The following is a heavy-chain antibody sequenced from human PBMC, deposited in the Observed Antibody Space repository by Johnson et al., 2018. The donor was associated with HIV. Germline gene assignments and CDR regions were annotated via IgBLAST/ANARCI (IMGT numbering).Heavy chain of an antibody. J-gene: IGHJ3*02. V-gene: IGHV3-30*18. Sequence: QVQLVESGGGSVKPGGSLRLSCAASGFIFSNAWMSWVRQAPGKGLEWVAVISYAGSNKYYADSVKGRFTISRDNSKNTLYLQMNSLRAEDTAVYYCAKGGSAVAVAFDIWGQGTMVTVSS. CDR1: GFIFSNAW. CDR3: AKGGSAVAVAFDI. CDR2: ISYAGSNK. D-gene: IGHD6-19*01.